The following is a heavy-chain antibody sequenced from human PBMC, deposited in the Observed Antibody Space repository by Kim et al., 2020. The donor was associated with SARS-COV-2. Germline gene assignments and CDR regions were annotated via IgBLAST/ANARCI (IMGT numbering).Heavy chain of an antibody. J-gene: IGHJ4*02. V-gene: IGHV1-46*01. D-gene: IGHD6-19*01. CDR3: ARGGIAVAGPLYYFDY. Sequence: KFQGRVTMTSDTSTSTVYMELSSLRSEDTAVYYCARGGIAVAGPLYYFDYWDQGTLVTVSS.